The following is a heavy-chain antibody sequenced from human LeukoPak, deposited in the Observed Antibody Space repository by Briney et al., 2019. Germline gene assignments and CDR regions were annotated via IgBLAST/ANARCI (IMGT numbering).Heavy chain of an antibody. CDR1: GFTFSSYG. D-gene: IGHD3-10*01. CDR3: ARDYYGSGSYYQDY. V-gene: IGHV3-33*01. J-gene: IGHJ4*02. CDR2: IWYDGSNK. Sequence: GRSLRLSCAASGFTFSSYGMHWVRQAPGKGLEWVAVIWYDGSNKYYADSVKGRFTISRDNSKNTLYLQMSSLRAEDTAVYYCARDYYGSGSYYQDYWGQGTLVTVSS.